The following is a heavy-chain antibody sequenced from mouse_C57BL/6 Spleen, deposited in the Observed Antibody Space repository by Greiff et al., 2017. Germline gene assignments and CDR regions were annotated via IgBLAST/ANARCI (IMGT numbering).Heavy chain of an antibody. Sequence: QVQLQQPGAELVKPGASVKMSCKASGYTFTSYWITWVKQRPGQGLEWIGDIYPGSGSTNYNEKFKSKATLTVDTSSSTAYMQLSSLTSEDSAVYYGARAGGYYGGFAYWGQGTLVTVSA. CDR1: GYTFTSYW. CDR2: IYPGSGST. J-gene: IGHJ3*01. V-gene: IGHV1-55*01. CDR3: ARAGGYYGGFAY. D-gene: IGHD1-1*01.